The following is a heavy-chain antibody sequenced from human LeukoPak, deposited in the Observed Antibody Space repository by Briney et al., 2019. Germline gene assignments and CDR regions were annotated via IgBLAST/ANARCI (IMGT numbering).Heavy chain of an antibody. Sequence: SETLSLTCTVSGGSISSYYWSWIRQPPGKGLEWIGYIYTSGSTNYYPSLKSRVTISVDTSKNQFSLKLSSVTAADTAVYYCARLRIAARTYYYYMDVWGKGTTVTVSS. CDR1: GGSISSYY. CDR2: IYTSGST. D-gene: IGHD6-6*01. CDR3: ARLRIAARTYYYYMDV. J-gene: IGHJ6*03. V-gene: IGHV4-4*09.